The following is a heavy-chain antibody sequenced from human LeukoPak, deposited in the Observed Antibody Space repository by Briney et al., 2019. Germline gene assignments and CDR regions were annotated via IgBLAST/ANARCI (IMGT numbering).Heavy chain of an antibody. V-gene: IGHV3-23*01. CDR3: AKDRRGYDKPIDY. D-gene: IGHD5-12*01. CDR2: ISGSGGYT. J-gene: IGHJ4*02. CDR1: GFTFSLYA. Sequence: AGGSLRLSCAASGFTFSLYAMSWVRQAPGKGLEGVSAISGSGGYTGYADSVKGRFTISRDNSKNTLYVQMNSLRAEDTAVYYCAKDRRGYDKPIDYWGQGTLVTVSS.